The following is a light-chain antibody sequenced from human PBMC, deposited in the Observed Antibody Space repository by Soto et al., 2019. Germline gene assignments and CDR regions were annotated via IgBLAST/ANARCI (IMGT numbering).Light chain of an antibody. CDR3: QQYNSYSPRT. CDR2: DAS. Sequence: DVQLTQAPSTLSASVGDRVTITCRASQSIGNWLAWYQQKPGKAPNLLIYDASTLENGVPSRFSGSASGTDFTLTISSLQPYDFATCYCQQYNSYSPRTFGQGTKVEFK. V-gene: IGKV1-5*01. J-gene: IGKJ1*01. CDR1: QSIGNW.